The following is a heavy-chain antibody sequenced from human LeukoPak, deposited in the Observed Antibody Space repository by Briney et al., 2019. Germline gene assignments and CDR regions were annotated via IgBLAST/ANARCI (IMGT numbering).Heavy chain of an antibody. CDR1: GYTFTSYY. Sequence: GASVKVSCKASGYTFTSYYMHWVRQAPGQGLEWMGIINPSGGSASYAQKFQGRVTMTRDMSTSTAYMELSSLRSEDTAVYYCAAIGLYYDSSGYAIDYWGQGTLVTVSS. V-gene: IGHV1-46*01. J-gene: IGHJ4*02. CDR3: AAIGLYYDSSGYAIDY. D-gene: IGHD3-22*01. CDR2: INPSGGSA.